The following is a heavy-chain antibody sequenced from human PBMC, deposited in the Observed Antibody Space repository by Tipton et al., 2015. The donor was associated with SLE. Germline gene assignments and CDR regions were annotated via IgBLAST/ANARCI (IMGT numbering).Heavy chain of an antibody. CDR1: GGPISGYY. Sequence: TLSLTCTVSGGPISGYYWSWIRQSPGQGLEWIGFIHSSGSTSYKPSLKSRVTISVDTSMNQFSLKLSTVTAADTAVYFCAREPLEVREWFDLWGRGTLVTVSS. J-gene: IGHJ2*01. CDR2: IHSSGST. CDR3: AREPLEVREWFDL. D-gene: IGHD3-3*01. V-gene: IGHV4-59*01.